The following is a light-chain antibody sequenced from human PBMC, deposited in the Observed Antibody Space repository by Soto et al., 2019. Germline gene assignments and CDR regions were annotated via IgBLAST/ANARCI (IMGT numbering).Light chain of an antibody. CDR1: QGISSS. V-gene: IGKV1-8*01. J-gene: IGKJ2*01. Sequence: AIRMTQSPSSLSASTGDSVTITCRASQGISSSLAWYQQKPGKAPKLLIYAASTLQSGVQSRFNGIGSGTDFTLTISCLQSEDFATYYCQQYYSYPDTFGQGTKLEIK. CDR3: QQYYSYPDT. CDR2: AAS.